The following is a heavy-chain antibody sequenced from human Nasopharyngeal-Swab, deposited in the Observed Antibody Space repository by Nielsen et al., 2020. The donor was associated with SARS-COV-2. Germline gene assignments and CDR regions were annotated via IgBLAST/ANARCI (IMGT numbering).Heavy chain of an antibody. CDR2: ISSSSSYI. D-gene: IGHD3-22*01. V-gene: IGHV3-21*01. Sequence: GGSLRLSCAASGFTFDDYDMHWVRQAPGKGLEWVSSISSSSSYIYYADSVKGRFTISRDNAKNSLYLQTNSLRAEDTAVYYCARAAEYYYDSRALDGMDVWGQGTTVTVSS. CDR3: ARAAEYYYDSRALDGMDV. J-gene: IGHJ6*02. CDR1: GFTFDDYD.